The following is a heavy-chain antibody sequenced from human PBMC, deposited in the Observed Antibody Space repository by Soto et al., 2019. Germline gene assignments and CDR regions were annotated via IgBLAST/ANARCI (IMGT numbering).Heavy chain of an antibody. Sequence: PVGSLRLSCAPSGFTFSKAWVGWVRQAPGKGLEWVGRIMSKTDGGTTDYAAPVKGRFTISRDDSKSTLYLQMNSLKTEDTAFYYCTTDSGMSPYSFDYWGQGTLVTVSS. CDR2: IMSKTDGGTT. CDR3: TTDSGMSPYSFDY. D-gene: IGHD1-26*01. V-gene: IGHV3-15*01. CDR1: GFTFSKAW. J-gene: IGHJ4*02.